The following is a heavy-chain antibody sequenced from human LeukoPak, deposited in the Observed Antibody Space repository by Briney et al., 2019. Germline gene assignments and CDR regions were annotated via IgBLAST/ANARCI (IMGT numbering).Heavy chain of an antibody. V-gene: IGHV4-39*01. Sequence: PSETLSLTCSVSGGSISSSSYYWGWPRHPPGKGLEWIGSIYYSGSTYYTPSLKRRVTISVDTSKNQFSLKLSSVPAADTAVYYCARHRAAGTEFDYWGQGTLVTVSS. CDR2: IYYSGST. CDR1: GGSISSSSYY. D-gene: IGHD6-19*01. CDR3: ARHRAAGTEFDY. J-gene: IGHJ4*02.